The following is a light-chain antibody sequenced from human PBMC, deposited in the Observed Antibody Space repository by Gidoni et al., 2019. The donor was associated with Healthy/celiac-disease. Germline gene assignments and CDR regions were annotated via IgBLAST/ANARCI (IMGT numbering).Light chain of an antibody. CDR3: QQYSNWPLT. CDR1: QSVSSN. J-gene: IGKJ4*01. CDR2: GAS. Sequence: EIVMTPSPATLSVSPGERATLSCRASQSVSSNLAWYQQKLGQAPRLLIYGASTRATGVPARFIGSGSGTEFTLTISSLQSEDFAVYYCQQYSNWPLTFGGGTKVEIK. V-gene: IGKV3-15*01.